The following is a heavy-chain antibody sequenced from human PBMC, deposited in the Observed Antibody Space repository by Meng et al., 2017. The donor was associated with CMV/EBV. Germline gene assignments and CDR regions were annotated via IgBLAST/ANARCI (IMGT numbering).Heavy chain of an antibody. Sequence: GESLKISCAASGFTFSSYWMHWVRQAPGKGLVWVSRINSDGSSTSYADSVKGRFTISRDNAKNTLYLQMNSLRAEDTAVYYCARARAGGSYVDYWGQGTLVTVSS. D-gene: IGHD1-26*01. V-gene: IGHV3-74*01. CDR2: INSDGSST. CDR1: GFTFSSYW. J-gene: IGHJ4*02. CDR3: ARARAGGSYVDY.